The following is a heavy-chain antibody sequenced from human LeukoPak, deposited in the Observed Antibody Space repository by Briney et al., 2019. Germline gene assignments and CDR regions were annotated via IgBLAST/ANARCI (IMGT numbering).Heavy chain of an antibody. CDR1: GFTFSSYA. CDR2: ISYDGSNK. CDR3: ARKHSYFDY. J-gene: IGHJ4*02. Sequence: PGGSLRLSCAASGFTFSSYAMHWVRQAPGKGLERVAVISYDGSNKYYADSVKGRFTISRDNSKNTLYLQMNSLRAEDTAVYYCARKHSYFDYWGQGTLVTVSS. V-gene: IGHV3-30*04.